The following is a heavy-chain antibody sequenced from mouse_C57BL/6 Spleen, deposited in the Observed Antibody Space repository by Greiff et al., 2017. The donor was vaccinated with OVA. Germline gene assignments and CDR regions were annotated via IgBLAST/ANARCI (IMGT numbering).Heavy chain of an antibody. D-gene: IGHD2-3*01. CDR2: IRLKSDNYAT. J-gene: IGHJ3*01. CDR1: GFTFSDYW. CDR3: TIYDGFAY. Sequence: EVMLVESGGGLVQPGGSMILSCVASGFTFSDYWMNWVRQSPEKGLEWVAQIRLKSDNYATHYTESVKGRFTISRDDSKSSVYLQMNNLRAEDTGIYYCTIYDGFAYWGQGTLVTVSA. V-gene: IGHV6-3*01.